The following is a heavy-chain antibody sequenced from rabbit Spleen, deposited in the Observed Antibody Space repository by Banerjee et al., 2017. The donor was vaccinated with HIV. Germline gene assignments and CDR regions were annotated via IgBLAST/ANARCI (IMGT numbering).Heavy chain of an antibody. CDR3: ARDLVGVIGWNFYL. D-gene: IGHD1-1*01. Sequence: QEQLVESGGGLVQPTGSLTLTCKASGFSFGDRDVMCWVRQAPGKGLEWIACINAATGKPVYATWAKVRFAISRTSSATVTLRMTSLTAADRAAYFCARDLVGVIGWNFYLWGPVTLVTVS. CDR2: INAATGKP. J-gene: IGHJ4*01. V-gene: IGHV1S45*01. CDR1: GFSFGDRDV.